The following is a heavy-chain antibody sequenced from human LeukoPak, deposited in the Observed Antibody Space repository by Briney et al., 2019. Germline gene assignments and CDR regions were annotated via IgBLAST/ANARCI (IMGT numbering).Heavy chain of an antibody. CDR1: GVSISSYY. Sequence: SETLSLTCTVSGVSISSYYSSWIRQAAGKGLEWIGRINTSGNTNYNPSLKSRVSLSVDTSKNQFSLKLSSVTAADTAVYYCARIYCGGGCYWFDPWGQGTLVTVSS. V-gene: IGHV4-4*07. CDR3: ARIYCGGGCYWFDP. D-gene: IGHD2-21*02. J-gene: IGHJ5*02. CDR2: INTSGNT.